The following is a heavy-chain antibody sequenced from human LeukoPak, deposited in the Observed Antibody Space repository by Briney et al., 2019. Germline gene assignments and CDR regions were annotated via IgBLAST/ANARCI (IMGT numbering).Heavy chain of an antibody. J-gene: IGHJ4*02. CDR2: IYTSGST. CDR1: GGSISSYY. CDR3: ASFSTMGYYFDY. V-gene: IGHV4-4*08. Sequence: PSETLSLTCTVSGGSISSYYWSWIRQPPGKGLEWIGRIYTSGSTNYNPSLKSRVTISVDTSKNQFSLKLSSVTAADTAVYYCASFSTMGYYFDYWGQGTLVTDSS. D-gene: IGHD3-10*01.